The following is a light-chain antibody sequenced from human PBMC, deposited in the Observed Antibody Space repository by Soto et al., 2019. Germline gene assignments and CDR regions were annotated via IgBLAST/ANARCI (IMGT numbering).Light chain of an antibody. Sequence: QSALTQPASVSGSPGQSITISCTGTSSDIGGFKYVSWYQQHPGKAPKLMIYDVSDRPSGVANRFSGSKSGNTASLTISGLQAEDEAEYYCSSYTSTSPVVFGGGTKLTVL. CDR3: SSYTSTSPVV. J-gene: IGLJ2*01. CDR2: DVS. CDR1: SSDIGGFKY. V-gene: IGLV2-14*01.